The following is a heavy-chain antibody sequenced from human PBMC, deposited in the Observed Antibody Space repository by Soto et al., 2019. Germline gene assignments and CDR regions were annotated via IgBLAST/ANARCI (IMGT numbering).Heavy chain of an antibody. CDR1: GFTFNSYA. CDR2: VSGLGATT. D-gene: IGHD6-6*01. J-gene: IGHJ4*02. CDR3: AKLSQYSSSYYFNS. Sequence: GGTLRLYCAASGFTFNSYAMSWVRQAPGKGLEWVSSVSGLGATTHHADSVQGRFTISRDNSRNTLYLQMNSLRAEDTAVYYCAKLSQYSSSYYFNSWGQGTLVTVSS. V-gene: IGHV3-23*01.